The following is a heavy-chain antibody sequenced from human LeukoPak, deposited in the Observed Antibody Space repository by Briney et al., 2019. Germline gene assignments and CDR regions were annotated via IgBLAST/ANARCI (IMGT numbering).Heavy chain of an antibody. J-gene: IGHJ4*02. V-gene: IGHV1-3*01. D-gene: IGHD1-26*01. CDR1: GHTSTTYA. CDR2: INAGNGNT. Sequence: GASVKVSCKASGHTSTTYAIHWVRQAPGQGLEWMGWINAGNGNTKYSQNFQGRVTFISNTSATTAFMELSSLRSEDAAVYYCARDSGSGNNDCWGQGTLVTVSS. CDR3: ARDSGSGNNDC.